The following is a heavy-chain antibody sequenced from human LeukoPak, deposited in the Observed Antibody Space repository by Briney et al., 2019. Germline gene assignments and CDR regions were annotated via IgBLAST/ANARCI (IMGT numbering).Heavy chain of an antibody. D-gene: IGHD2-15*01. CDR2: IYPGDSDT. V-gene: IGHV5-51*01. CDR1: GYSFTRYW. Sequence: DESPNISCQGSGYSFTRYWLGRVPQTPGKGLEPMWHIYPGDSDTRYSPPLQGQVTSSAVKSISTAYLQWSSLKAPDTVMYYCARPYCSGGSCYSDYWGQGTLVTGSS. J-gene: IGHJ4*02. CDR3: ARPYCSGGSCYSDY.